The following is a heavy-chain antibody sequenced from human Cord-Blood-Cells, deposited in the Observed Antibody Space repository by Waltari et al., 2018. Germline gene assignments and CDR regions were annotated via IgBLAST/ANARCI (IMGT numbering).Heavy chain of an antibody. Sequence: VPLVRSGAEVTKPAASLKVSCTAAGSTFTGSAINRVRQATGQGLEEIRGRNTNSCNTGCAKRFQGRVTMTKNTSVRTAYLELGGVRAEDAGVCYCARLGHCSRSSCYDFWGQGTLVTVSS. D-gene: IGHD2-2*01. J-gene: IGHJ4*02. CDR2: RNTNSCNT. V-gene: IGHV1-8*02. CDR1: GSTFTGSA. CDR3: ARLGHCSRSSCYDF.